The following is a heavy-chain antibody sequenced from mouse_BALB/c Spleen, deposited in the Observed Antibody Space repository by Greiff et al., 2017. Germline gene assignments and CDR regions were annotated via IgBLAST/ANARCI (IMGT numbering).Heavy chain of an antibody. CDR3: ARESDFDV. Sequence: QQSGPGLVKPSQSLSLTCTVTGYSITSDYAWNWIRQFPGNKLEWMGYISYSGSTSYNPSLKSRISITRDTSKNQFFLQLNSVTTEDTATYYCARESDFDVWGAGTTVTVSS. CDR2: ISYSGST. CDR1: GYSITSDYA. V-gene: IGHV3-2*02. J-gene: IGHJ1*01.